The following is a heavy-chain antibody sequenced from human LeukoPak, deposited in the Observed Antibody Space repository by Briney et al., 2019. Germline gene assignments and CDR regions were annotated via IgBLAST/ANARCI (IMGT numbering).Heavy chain of an antibody. D-gene: IGHD2-21*02. CDR3: AKEEVVTAILSY. J-gene: IGHJ4*02. CDR2: INPNSGGT. V-gene: IGHV1-2*02. CDR1: GYTFTGYY. Sequence: ASVKVSCKASGYTFTGYYMHWVRQAPGQGLEWMGWINPNSGGTNYAQKFQGRVTMTRDTSISTAYMELSRLRSDDTAVYYCAKEEVVTAILSYWGQGTLLTVSS.